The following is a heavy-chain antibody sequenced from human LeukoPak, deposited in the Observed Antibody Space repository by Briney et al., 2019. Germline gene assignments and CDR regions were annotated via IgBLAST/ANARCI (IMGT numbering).Heavy chain of an antibody. CDR1: GFTFSSYS. Sequence: GGSQSLSCAASGFTFSSYSMNWVRQAPGKGLEWVSSISSSSDYIYYADSLKGRFTISRDNAKNSLFLQMNSLRVEDTAVYYCAREEGGAGLYGFDIWGRGPMVTVSS. D-gene: IGHD1-26*01. CDR2: ISSSSDYI. J-gene: IGHJ3*02. V-gene: IGHV3-21*01. CDR3: AREEGGAGLYGFDI.